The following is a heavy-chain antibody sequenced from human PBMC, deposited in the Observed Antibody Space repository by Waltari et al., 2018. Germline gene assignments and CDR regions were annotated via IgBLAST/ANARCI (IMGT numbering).Heavy chain of an antibody. Sequence: QVQLVESGGGVVQPGRSRRLSCEASGFHFSSHGMDGVRPAPGKGLEWVALISYDARNQYYVDSVKGRFTISRDNFKNTMYLQMSNLRAEDTAVYYCAKVKVEYNWHNGPHFDYWGQGTLVTVSS. J-gene: IGHJ4*02. CDR2: ISYDARNQ. D-gene: IGHD1-20*01. CDR1: GFHFSSHG. V-gene: IGHV3-30*18. CDR3: AKVKVEYNWHNGPHFDY.